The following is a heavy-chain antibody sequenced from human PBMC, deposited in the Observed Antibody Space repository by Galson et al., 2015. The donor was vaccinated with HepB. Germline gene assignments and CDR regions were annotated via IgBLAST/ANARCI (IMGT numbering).Heavy chain of an antibody. CDR3: AIRRRNFDY. V-gene: IGHV4-34*08. CDR1: GFTFSSYA. J-gene: IGHJ4*02. Sequence: LRLSCAASGFTFSSYAMSWVRQPPGKGLEWIGEINHSGSTNYNPSLKSRVTISVDTSKNQFSLKLSSVTAADTAVYYCAIRRRNFDYWGQGTLVTVSS. CDR2: INHSGST.